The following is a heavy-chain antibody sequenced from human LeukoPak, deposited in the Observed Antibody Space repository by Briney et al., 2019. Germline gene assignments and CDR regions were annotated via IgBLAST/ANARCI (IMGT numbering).Heavy chain of an antibody. D-gene: IGHD6-25*01. J-gene: IGHJ4*02. Sequence: SETLSLTCTVSGGSISTYYWTWIRQPPGKGLEWIGYIYYSGSTNYNPSLKSRVTISLATSKNQFSLKLSSVTAADTALYYCARQSSGKRPNFDYWGQGTLVTVSS. V-gene: IGHV4-59*08. CDR3: ARQSSGKRPNFDY. CDR1: GGSISTYY. CDR2: IYYSGST.